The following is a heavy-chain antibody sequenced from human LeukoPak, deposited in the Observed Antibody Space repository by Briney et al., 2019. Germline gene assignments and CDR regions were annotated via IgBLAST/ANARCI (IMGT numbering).Heavy chain of an antibody. D-gene: IGHD6-19*01. CDR3: ASRRIAVAGYYYGMDV. Sequence: SETLSLTCTVSGGSISSSSYYWGWIRQPPGKGLEWIVSIYYSGSTYYNPSLKSRVTISVDTSKNQFSLTLSSVTAADTAVYYCASRRIAVAGYYYGMDVWGQGTTVTVSS. CDR1: GGSISSSSYY. J-gene: IGHJ6*02. V-gene: IGHV4-39*01. CDR2: IYYSGST.